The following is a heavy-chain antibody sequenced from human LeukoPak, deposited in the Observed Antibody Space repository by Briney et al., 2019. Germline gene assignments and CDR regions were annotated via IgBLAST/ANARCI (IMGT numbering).Heavy chain of an antibody. Sequence: KPGESLKISCKASGYTFSDYWIVWLRQMSGKGLEWMGIIYPGDSDTKYSPSFQGQVTISVDKSVSTAYLQWRSLKASDTAIYYCTRLNRKEYRGHDAWGFWGQGTLVIASS. D-gene: IGHD5-12*01. J-gene: IGHJ1*01. V-gene: IGHV5-51*01. CDR3: TRLNRKEYRGHDAWGF. CDR1: GYTFSDYW. CDR2: IYPGDSDT.